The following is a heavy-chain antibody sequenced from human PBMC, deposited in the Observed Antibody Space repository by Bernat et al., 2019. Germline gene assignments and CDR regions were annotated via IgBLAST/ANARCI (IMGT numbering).Heavy chain of an antibody. CDR3: ARDRDSSGYYWVGAFDI. V-gene: IGHV4-39*02. CDR2: IYYSGST. CDR1: GGSISSSSYY. Sequence: QLQLQESGPGLVKPSETLSLTCTVSGGSISSSSYYWGWIRQPPGKGLEWIGSIYYSGSTYYNPSLKSRVTISVDTSKNQFSLKLSSVTAADTAVYYCARDRDSSGYYWVGAFDIWGQGTMVTVFS. J-gene: IGHJ3*02. D-gene: IGHD3-22*01.